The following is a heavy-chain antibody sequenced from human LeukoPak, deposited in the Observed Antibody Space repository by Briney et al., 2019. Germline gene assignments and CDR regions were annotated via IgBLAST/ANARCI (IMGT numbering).Heavy chain of an antibody. V-gene: IGHV3-74*03. CDR3: ARGYFDSS. CDR2: IGPDGSGT. D-gene: IGHD3-9*01. CDR1: GFSLSDYW. J-gene: IGHJ4*02. Sequence: GGSLRLSCAVSGFSLSDYWMHWVRQAPGKGLVWVSRIGPDGSGTTYADSVKGRFTISRDNAKNSLYLQMNSLRAEDTAVYYCARGYFDSSGGQGTLVTVSS.